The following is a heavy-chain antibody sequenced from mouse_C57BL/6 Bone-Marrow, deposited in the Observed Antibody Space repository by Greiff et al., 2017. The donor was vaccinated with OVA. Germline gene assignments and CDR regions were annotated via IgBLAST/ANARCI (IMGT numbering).Heavy chain of an antibody. CDR3: AREGYYYGSSWFAY. CDR2: ISYSGST. CDR1: GYSITSGYD. J-gene: IGHJ3*01. Sequence: VQLQQSGPGMVKPSQSLSLTCTVTGYSITSGYDWHWIRHFPGNKLEWMGYISYSGSTNYNPSLKSRISITHDTSKNHFFLKLNSVTTEDTATYYCAREGYYYGSSWFAYWGQGTLVTVSA. D-gene: IGHD1-1*01. V-gene: IGHV3-1*01.